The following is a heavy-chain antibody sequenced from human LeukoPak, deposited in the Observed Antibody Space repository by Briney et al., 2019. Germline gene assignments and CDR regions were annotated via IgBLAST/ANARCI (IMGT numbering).Heavy chain of an antibody. CDR2: ISSSSGTI. V-gene: IGHV3-48*01. D-gene: IGHD2-8*01. Sequence: HPGGSLRLSCAASGFTFSSYSMNWVRQAPGKGLEWVSYISSSSGTIFYADSVKGRFTISRDNAKNSLYLQMNSLRAEDTAVYYCARGNGYWGQGTLVTVSS. J-gene: IGHJ4*02. CDR3: ARGNGY. CDR1: GFTFSSYS.